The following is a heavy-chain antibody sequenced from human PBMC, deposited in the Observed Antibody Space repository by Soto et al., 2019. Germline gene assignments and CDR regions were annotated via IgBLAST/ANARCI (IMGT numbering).Heavy chain of an antibody. D-gene: IGHD6-13*01. Sequence: GGSLRLSCAASEFSFDDYAMSWVRQAPGKGLEWVSSITFTGVSTYYADSVTGRFTISRDNSKDTLYLQMNSLRAEDTAIYYCAKASVWYPYFDSWGQGTLVTVSS. CDR3: AKASVWYPYFDS. CDR2: ITFTGVST. V-gene: IGHV3-23*01. J-gene: IGHJ4*02. CDR1: EFSFDDYA.